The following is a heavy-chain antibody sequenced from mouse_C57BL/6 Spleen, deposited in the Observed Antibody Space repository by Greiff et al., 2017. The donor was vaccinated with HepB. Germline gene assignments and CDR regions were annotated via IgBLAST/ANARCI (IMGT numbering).Heavy chain of an antibody. CDR1: GYTFTSYW. Sequence: VQLQQPGAELVKPGASVKLSCKASGYTFTSYWMQWVKQRPGQGLEWIGEIDPSDSYTNYNQKFKGKATLTVDTSSSTAYMQLSSLTSEDSAVYYCARYYYGSLWYFDVWGTGTTVTVSS. J-gene: IGHJ1*03. CDR3: ARYYYGSLWYFDV. V-gene: IGHV1-50*01. CDR2: IDPSDSYT. D-gene: IGHD1-1*01.